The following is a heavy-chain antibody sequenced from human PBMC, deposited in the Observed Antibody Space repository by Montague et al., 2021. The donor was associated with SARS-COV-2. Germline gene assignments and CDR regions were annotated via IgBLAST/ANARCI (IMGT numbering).Heavy chain of an antibody. V-gene: IGHV4-39*01. CDR3: ARHVIPRSRSGLGWFDP. D-gene: IGHD3-3*01. J-gene: IGHJ5*02. CDR2: IYYTGTT. CDR1: GDPIRTNSYY. Sequence: SETLSLTCTVSGDPIRTNSYYWGWLRQPPGKGLEWIGSIYYTGTTFSKPSLKSRVTLSVDTSKNQFSLRLCSVTAADTALYHCARHVIPRSRSGLGWFDPWGQGTLVIVSS.